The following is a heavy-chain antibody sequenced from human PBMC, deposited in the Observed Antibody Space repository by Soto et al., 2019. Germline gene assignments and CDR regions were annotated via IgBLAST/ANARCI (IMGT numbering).Heavy chain of an antibody. Sequence: HVQLVQSGAEVKKPGSSVKVSCKASGGTFSSYGVSWVRQAPGQGLEWMGRIIPVFGIEHYAQKSQGRVTVTADASTSTAYMELSGLTSEDTAVYYCARGLSYYDSSGYSDAFDIWGQGTLVTVSS. D-gene: IGHD3-22*01. CDR1: GGTFSSYG. V-gene: IGHV1-69*01. J-gene: IGHJ3*02. CDR3: ARGLSYYDSSGYSDAFDI. CDR2: IIPVFGIE.